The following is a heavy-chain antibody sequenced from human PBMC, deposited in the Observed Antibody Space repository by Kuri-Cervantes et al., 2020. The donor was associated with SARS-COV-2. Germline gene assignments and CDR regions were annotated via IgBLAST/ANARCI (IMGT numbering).Heavy chain of an antibody. J-gene: IGHJ4*02. V-gene: IGHV1-18*01. CDR2: ISAYNGNT. D-gene: IGHD6-13*01. Sequence: ASVKVSCKASGYTFTSYGISWVRQAPGQGLEWMGWISAYNGNTNYAQKLQGRVTMTTDTSTSTAYMELRSLRSDDTAVYYWASHQQGGSSWHTARYFDYWGQGTLVTVSS. CDR3: ASHQQGGSSWHTARYFDY. CDR1: GYTFTSYG.